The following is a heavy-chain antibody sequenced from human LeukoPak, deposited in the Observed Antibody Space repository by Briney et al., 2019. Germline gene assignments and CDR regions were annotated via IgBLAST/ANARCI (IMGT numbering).Heavy chain of an antibody. CDR1: GFTFNDFA. Sequence: GGSLRLSCAASGFTFNDFAMTWVRQAPGKGLEWVSTITDAGTYYADSVKGRFIISRDNSKNMLYLQLNSLRADDTAMYYCARNLGPFDVRGHGTMVTVSS. CDR3: ARNLGPFDV. CDR2: ITDAGT. J-gene: IGHJ3*01. V-gene: IGHV3-23*01. D-gene: IGHD3-16*01.